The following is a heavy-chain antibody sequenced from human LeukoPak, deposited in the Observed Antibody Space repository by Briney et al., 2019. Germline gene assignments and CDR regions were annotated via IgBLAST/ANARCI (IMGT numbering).Heavy chain of an antibody. D-gene: IGHD3-9*01. CDR3: VKGMTGDYWYFDL. V-gene: IGHV3-64D*09. Sequence: GGSLSLSCSASGFTFSSYAMHWVRQAPGKGREYVSVVSSNGDSTYYADSMKGRVTISRDNSKNTLYLQMSSLRAEDTAVYYCVKGMTGDYWYFDLWGRGTLVTVSS. J-gene: IGHJ2*01. CDR1: GFTFSSYA. CDR2: VSSNGDST.